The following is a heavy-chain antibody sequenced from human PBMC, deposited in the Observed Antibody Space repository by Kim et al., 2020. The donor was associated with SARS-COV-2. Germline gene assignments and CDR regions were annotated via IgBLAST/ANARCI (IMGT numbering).Heavy chain of an antibody. V-gene: IGHV1-69*13. J-gene: IGHJ4*02. Sequence: SVKVSCKASGGTFSSYAISWVRQAPGQGLEWMGGIIPIFGTANYAQKFQGRVTITADESTSTAYMELSSLRTEDTAVYYFARDPSGYAVNWGQGTLVTVSS. CDR2: IIPIFGTA. D-gene: IGHD5-12*01. CDR3: ARDPSGYAVN. CDR1: GGTFSSYA.